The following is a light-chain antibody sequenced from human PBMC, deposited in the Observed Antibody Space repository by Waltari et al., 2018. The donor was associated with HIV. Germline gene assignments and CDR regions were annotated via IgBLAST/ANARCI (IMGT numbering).Light chain of an antibody. Sequence: QSALTQPASVSGAPGQAIPISCTGPSSDAGYLNFVSWYQQHPGKAPKLMIYDVSHRSSGIPDRFSGSKSDNTASLTISGLQAEDEADYYCTSYASITSWVFGGGTKVTVL. V-gene: IGLV2-14*03. CDR2: DVS. CDR1: SSDAGYLNF. CDR3: TSYASITSWV. J-gene: IGLJ3*02.